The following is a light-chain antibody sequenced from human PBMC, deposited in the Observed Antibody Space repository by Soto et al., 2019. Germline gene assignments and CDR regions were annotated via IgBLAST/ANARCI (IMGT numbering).Light chain of an antibody. CDR1: SSDVGGYNY. J-gene: IGLJ1*01. CDR3: FSYTSSSTYV. CDR2: EVS. V-gene: IGLV2-14*01. Sequence: QPASVSGSPGQSITISCTGTSSDVGGYNYVSWYQQHPGRTPKLIIYEVSNRPPGISNRFSGSKSGNTASLTISGLQAEDEADYYCFSYTSSSTYVFGIGTKLTVL.